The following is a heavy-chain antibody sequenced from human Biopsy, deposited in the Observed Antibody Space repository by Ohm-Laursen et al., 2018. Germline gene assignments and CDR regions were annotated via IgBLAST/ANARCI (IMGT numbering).Heavy chain of an antibody. CDR2: ISYTGYT. Sequence: GTLSLTCTVSGGSFTGHYWSWIRQPPGKGLEWIGHISYTGYTSYNASLKSRVTISVDTSRNHFSLRLSTLTAADTAVYYCARGSNDFGGLYFPRWGQGTLLTVSS. CDR3: ARGSNDFGGLYFPR. D-gene: IGHD4-23*01. J-gene: IGHJ4*02. CDR1: GGSFTGHY. V-gene: IGHV4-59*11.